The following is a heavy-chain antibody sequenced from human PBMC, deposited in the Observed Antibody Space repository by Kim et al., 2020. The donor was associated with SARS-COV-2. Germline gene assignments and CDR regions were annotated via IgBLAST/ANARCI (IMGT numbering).Heavy chain of an antibody. V-gene: IGHV1-46*01. CDR1: GYTFTSNY. D-gene: IGHD2-8*02. CDR3: ARDYCTGSKCFRYFDS. J-gene: IGHJ5*01. Sequence: ASVKVSCKTSGYTFTSNYIHWLRQAPGEGLEWMGVINTSGGSTTYAQKFQGRVTMTRDTSTTTVYMELSSLTSEDTAVYYCARDYCTGSKCFRYFDSWG. CDR2: INTSGGST.